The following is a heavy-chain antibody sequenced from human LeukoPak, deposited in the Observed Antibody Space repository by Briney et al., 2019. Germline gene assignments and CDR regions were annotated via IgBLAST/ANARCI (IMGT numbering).Heavy chain of an antibody. CDR1: GGTFSSYA. V-gene: IGHV3-23*01. CDR2: ISGSGGST. CDR3: AKVSYYYDSSGSSSDFDY. J-gene: IGHJ4*02. D-gene: IGHD3-22*01. Sequence: GASVKVSCKASGGTFSSYAMSWVRQAPGKGLEWVSAISGSGGSTYYADSVKGRFTISRDSSKNTLYLQMNSLRAEDTAVYYCAKVSYYYDSSGSSSDFDYWGQGTLVTVSS.